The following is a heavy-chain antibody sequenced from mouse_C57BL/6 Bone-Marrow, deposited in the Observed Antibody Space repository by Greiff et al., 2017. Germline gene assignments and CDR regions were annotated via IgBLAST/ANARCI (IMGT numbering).Heavy chain of an antibody. CDR3: AREIYGNYAYWYFDV. CDR2: IDPSDSYT. D-gene: IGHD2-1*01. CDR1: GYTFTSYW. Sequence: QVQLQQPGAELVKPGASVKLSCKASGYTFTSYWMPWVKQRPGQGLEWIGEIDPSDSYTNYNQKFKGKATLTVDTSSSTAYMQLSSLTSEDSAVYYCAREIYGNYAYWYFDVWGTGTTVTVSS. V-gene: IGHV1-50*01. J-gene: IGHJ1*03.